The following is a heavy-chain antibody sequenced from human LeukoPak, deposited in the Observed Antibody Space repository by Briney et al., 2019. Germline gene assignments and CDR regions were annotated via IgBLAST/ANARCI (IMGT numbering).Heavy chain of an antibody. V-gene: IGHV3-30*18. D-gene: IGHD1-26*01. Sequence: PGGSLRLSCAASGFTFSSYGTHWVRQAPGKGLEWVAVISYDGSNKYYADSVKGRFTISRDNSKNTLYLQMNSLRAEDTAVYYCAKDLVGATIDYWGQGTLVTVSS. CDR1: GFTFSSYG. CDR2: ISYDGSNK. CDR3: AKDLVGATIDY. J-gene: IGHJ4*02.